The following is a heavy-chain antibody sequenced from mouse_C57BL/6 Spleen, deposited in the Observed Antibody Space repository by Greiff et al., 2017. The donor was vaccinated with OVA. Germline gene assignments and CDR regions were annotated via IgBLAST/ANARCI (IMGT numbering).Heavy chain of an antibody. J-gene: IGHJ1*03. CDR1: GYTFTSYW. CDR3: SRHRVGHWYFDD. D-gene: IGHD1-1*02. CDR2: INPSNGGT. V-gene: IGHV1-53*01. Sequence: QVQLQQPGTELVKPGASVKLSCKASGYTFTSYWMHWVKQRPGQGLEWIGNINPSNGGTNYNEKFKSKATMTVAKSSSTAYLQLSSLTSEDSAVCYCSRHRVGHWYFDDWGTGTTVTVSS.